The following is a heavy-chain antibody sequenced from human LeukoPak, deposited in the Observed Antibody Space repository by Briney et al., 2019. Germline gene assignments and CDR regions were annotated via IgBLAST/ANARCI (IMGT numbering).Heavy chain of an antibody. CDR3: ARDIRSHNGPGGYYYYYMDV. V-gene: IGHV4-4*07. J-gene: IGHJ6*03. CDR2: IYASGST. CDR1: GDSMSDSY. D-gene: IGHD2-8*01. Sequence: SETLSLTCTVSGDSMSDSYWSWIGQPAGKGLEWIGRIYASGSTNYNPSLKSRVTLSVDTSSNQFSLTLSSVTAADTAVYHCARDIRSHNGPGGYYYYYMDVWGKGTTVTVSS.